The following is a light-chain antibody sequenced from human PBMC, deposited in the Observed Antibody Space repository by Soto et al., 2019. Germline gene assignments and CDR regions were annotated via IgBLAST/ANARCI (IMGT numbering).Light chain of an antibody. Sequence: QSVLTQPPSASGTPGQRVTISCSGSSSNIGSYTVNWYQHRPGTAPKLLIFSTNERPSGVPDRISGSKSGTSASLGISGLQSDDEADYYCAAWDDSLNGVVFGGGTKLTVL. CDR3: AAWDDSLNGVV. V-gene: IGLV1-44*01. J-gene: IGLJ2*01. CDR1: SSNIGSYT. CDR2: STN.